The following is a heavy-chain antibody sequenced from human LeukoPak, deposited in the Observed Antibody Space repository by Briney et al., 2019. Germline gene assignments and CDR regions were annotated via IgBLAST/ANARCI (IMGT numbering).Heavy chain of an antibody. CDR2: INSDGSST. J-gene: IGHJ4*02. V-gene: IGHV3-74*01. CDR3: ARDEQYYDFWSGYYHNLSDY. Sequence: GGSLRLSCAASGFTFSSYWMHWVRQAPGKGLVWVSRINSDGSSTSYADSVKGRFTISRDNAKNTLYLQMNSLRAEDTAVYYCARDEQYYDFWSGYYHNLSDYWGQGTLVTVSS. D-gene: IGHD3-3*01. CDR1: GFTFSSYW.